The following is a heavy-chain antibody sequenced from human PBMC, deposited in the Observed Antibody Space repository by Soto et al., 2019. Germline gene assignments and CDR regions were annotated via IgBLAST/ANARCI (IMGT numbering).Heavy chain of an antibody. CDR3: ARARSWGYSYGNNTIDY. CDR1: GGSFSGYY. D-gene: IGHD5-18*01. J-gene: IGHJ4*02. CDR2: INHSVST. Sequence: PSETLSLTCAVYGGSFSGYYWSWIRQPPGKGLEWTGEINHSVSTNYNPSLKSRVTISVDTSKNQFSLKMSSVKAADTAVYYCARARSWGYSYGNNTIDYWGQGTLVTVSS. V-gene: IGHV4-34*01.